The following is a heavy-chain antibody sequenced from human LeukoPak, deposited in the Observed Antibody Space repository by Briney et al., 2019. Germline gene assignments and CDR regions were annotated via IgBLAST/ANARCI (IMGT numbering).Heavy chain of an antibody. Sequence: SETLSLTCAVYSGSFSGYYWSWIRQPPGKGLEWIGEINHSGSTNYNPSLKSRVTISVDTSKNQFSLKLSSVTAADTAVYYCARGGEGATFDYWGQGTLVTVSS. CDR1: SGSFSGYY. CDR3: ARGGEGATFDY. J-gene: IGHJ4*02. V-gene: IGHV4-34*01. D-gene: IGHD1-26*01. CDR2: INHSGST.